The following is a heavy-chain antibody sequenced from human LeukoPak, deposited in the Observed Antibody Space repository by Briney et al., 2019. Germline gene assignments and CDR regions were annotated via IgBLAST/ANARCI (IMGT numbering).Heavy chain of an antibody. D-gene: IGHD3-22*01. CDR1: GFTFSNAW. V-gene: IGHV3-15*07. Sequence: GGSLRLSCAASGFTFSNAWMNWVRQAPGKRLEWVGRIKSKTDGGTTDYAAPVKGRFTISRDDSKNTLYLQMNSLKTEDTAVYYCSTTYYYDSSEGYWGQGTLVTVSS. CDR2: IKSKTDGGTT. J-gene: IGHJ4*02. CDR3: STTYYYDSSEGY.